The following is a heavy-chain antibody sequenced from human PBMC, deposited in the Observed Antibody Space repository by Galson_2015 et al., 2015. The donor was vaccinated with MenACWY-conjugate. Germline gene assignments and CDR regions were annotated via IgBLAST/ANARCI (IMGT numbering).Heavy chain of an antibody. Sequence: SVKVSCKASGYTFTSYAMHWVRQAPGQRLEWMGWINAGNGNTKYSQKFQGRVTITRDTSASTAYMELSSLRSEDTAVYYCARGTKYYYGSGDAFDIWGQGTMVTVSS. CDR1: GYTFTSYA. CDR2: INAGNGNT. J-gene: IGHJ3*02. V-gene: IGHV1-3*01. CDR3: ARGTKYYYGSGDAFDI. D-gene: IGHD3-10*01.